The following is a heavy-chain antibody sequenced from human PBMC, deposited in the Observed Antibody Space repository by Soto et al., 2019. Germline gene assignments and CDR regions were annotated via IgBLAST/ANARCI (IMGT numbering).Heavy chain of an antibody. CDR3: ARVREGYCTNGVCYEDYYYYYMDV. V-gene: IGHV4-59*01. D-gene: IGHD2-8*01. J-gene: IGHJ6*03. Sequence: SQPLSLTWTVAGGSISDYYWSWILQNPGKGLEWIGYIYYSGSTNYNPSLKSRVTISVDTSKNQFSLKLSSVTAADTAVYYCARVREGYCTNGVCYEDYYYYYMDVWGKGTTVTVSS. CDR1: GGSISDYY. CDR2: IYYSGST.